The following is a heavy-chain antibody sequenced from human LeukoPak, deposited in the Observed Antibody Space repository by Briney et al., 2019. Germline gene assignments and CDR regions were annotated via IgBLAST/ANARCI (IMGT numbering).Heavy chain of an antibody. CDR1: GFAFSDYW. D-gene: IGHD3-22*01. Sequence: GGSLRLSCTTSGFAFSDYWMRWVRQAPGKGLEWVANIKQDGSDKYLLDSVKGRFTVSRDNAKNSLYLQMNSLRAEDTAVYYCAKDFGWIVERNWFDPWGQGTLVTVSS. CDR3: AKDFGWIVERNWFDP. V-gene: IGHV3-7*01. J-gene: IGHJ5*02. CDR2: IKQDGSDK.